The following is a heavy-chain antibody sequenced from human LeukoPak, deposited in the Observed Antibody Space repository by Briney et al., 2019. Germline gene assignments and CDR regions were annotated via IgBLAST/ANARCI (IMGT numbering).Heavy chain of an antibody. CDR1: GFTFSSCA. CDR2: ISGSGAST. Sequence: LTGGSLRLSCVASGFTFSSCAMSWVRQAPGKGLEWVSGISGSGASTYYADSVKGQFTISRDNSKNTLYLQMNSLRAEDTAVYYCAKSHYDSSGYRSFDYWGQGTLVTVSS. CDR3: AKSHYDSSGYRSFDY. D-gene: IGHD3-22*01. J-gene: IGHJ4*02. V-gene: IGHV3-23*01.